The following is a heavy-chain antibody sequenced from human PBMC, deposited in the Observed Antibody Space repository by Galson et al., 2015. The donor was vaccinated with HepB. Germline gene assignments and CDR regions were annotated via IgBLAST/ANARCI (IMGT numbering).Heavy chain of an antibody. D-gene: IGHD3-22*01. Sequence: SLRLSCAASGFTFSSYWMSWVRQAPGKGLEWVANIKQDGSEKYYVDSVKGRFTISRDNAKNSLYLQMNSLRAEDTAVYYCARDHVAYYDSSGYNYWGQGTLVTVSS. J-gene: IGHJ4*02. CDR1: GFTFSSYW. V-gene: IGHV3-7*01. CDR3: ARDHVAYYDSSGYNY. CDR2: IKQDGSEK.